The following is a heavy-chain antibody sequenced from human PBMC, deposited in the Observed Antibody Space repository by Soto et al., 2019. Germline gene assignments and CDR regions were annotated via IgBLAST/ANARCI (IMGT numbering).Heavy chain of an antibody. CDR3: ARGLSGGWVRASRFDP. CDR2: INHSGST. D-gene: IGHD6-19*01. Sequence: SETLSLTCAVYGGSFSGYYWSWIRHPPGKGLEWIGEINHSGSTNYNPSLKSRVTISVDTSKNQFSLKLSSVTAADTAVYYCARGLSGGWVRASRFDPWGQGTLVTVSS. J-gene: IGHJ5*02. V-gene: IGHV4-34*01. CDR1: GGSFSGYY.